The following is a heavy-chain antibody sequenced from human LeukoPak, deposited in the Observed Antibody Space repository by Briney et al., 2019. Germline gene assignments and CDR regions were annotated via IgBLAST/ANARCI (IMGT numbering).Heavy chain of an antibody. Sequence: GGSLRLSCAASGFTFSSYSMNWVRQAPGKGLEWVSSISSSRSYIYYADSVKGRFTISRDNAKYSLSLQMNSLRAEDTAVYYRARENSSGWNDTFDIWGQGTMVTVSS. CDR3: ARENSSGWNDTFDI. D-gene: IGHD6-19*01. CDR2: ISSSRSYI. V-gene: IGHV3-21*06. J-gene: IGHJ3*02. CDR1: GFTFSSYS.